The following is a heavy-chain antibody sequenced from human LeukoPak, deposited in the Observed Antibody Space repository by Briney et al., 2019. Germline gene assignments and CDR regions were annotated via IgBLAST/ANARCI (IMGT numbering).Heavy chain of an antibody. Sequence: GGSLRLSCAASGFTFGTYSMMWVRQAPGKGLEWVSYISSSSTTIHYADSVKGRFTTSRDNAKNSVYLQMNSLRAEDTAVYYCAKDQGDGSGSYYNRYFDYWGQGTLVTVSS. V-gene: IGHV3-48*01. CDR1: GFTFGTYS. CDR3: AKDQGDGSGSYYNRYFDY. CDR2: ISSSSTTI. D-gene: IGHD3-10*01. J-gene: IGHJ4*02.